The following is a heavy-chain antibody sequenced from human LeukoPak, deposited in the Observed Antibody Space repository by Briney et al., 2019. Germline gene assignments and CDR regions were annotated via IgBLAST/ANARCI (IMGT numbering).Heavy chain of an antibody. V-gene: IGHV4-59*11. CDR1: GGSISSHY. D-gene: IGHD3-22*01. CDR2: IYYSGST. CDR3: ARRSGFLDSRDSRYYFDH. Sequence: SETLSLTCIVSGGSISSHYWSWIRQPPGKGLEYIGYIYYSGSTDYNPSLKSRVTISLDTSKNQFSLNLTSVTAADTAVYYCARRSGFLDSRDSRYYFDHWGQGTLVTVSS. J-gene: IGHJ4*02.